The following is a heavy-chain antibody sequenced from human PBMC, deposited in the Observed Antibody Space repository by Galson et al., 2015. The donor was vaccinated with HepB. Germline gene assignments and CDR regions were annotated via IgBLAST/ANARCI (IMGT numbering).Heavy chain of an antibody. CDR2: SSSSETTL. D-gene: IGHD1-26*01. J-gene: IGHJ6*03. V-gene: IGHV3-48*03. CDR1: GFTLSTYE. Sequence: SLRLSCAASGFTLSTYEMNWVRQAPGKGLEWVSYSSSSETTLFYADSVKGRFTISRDNSKNSLYLQMNSLRREDTAVYYCAKDPRRILGGTVVGDYYNYYMDVWGKGTTVIVSS. CDR3: AKDPRRILGGTVVGDYYNYYMDV.